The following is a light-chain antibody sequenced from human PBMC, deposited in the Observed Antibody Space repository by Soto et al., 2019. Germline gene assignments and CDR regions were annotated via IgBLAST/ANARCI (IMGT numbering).Light chain of an antibody. CDR2: AAS. Sequence: DIQMTQSPSSVSASVGDRVTITCRASQDISSWLAWYQQNPGKAPKLLIYAASSLQSGVPSRFSGSGSGTDFTLTISSLQPEDFATYYCQPANSFPLTFGGGTKVEIK. CDR3: QPANSFPLT. J-gene: IGKJ4*01. CDR1: QDISSW. V-gene: IGKV1-12*01.